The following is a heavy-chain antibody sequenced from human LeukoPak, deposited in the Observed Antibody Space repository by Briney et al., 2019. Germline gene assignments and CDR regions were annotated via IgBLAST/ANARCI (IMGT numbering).Heavy chain of an antibody. V-gene: IGHV3-15*01. D-gene: IGHD4-11*01. CDR3: TTLRTTTISTPAYWHFDL. J-gene: IGHJ2*01. CDR1: GFTFSSYA. Sequence: PGGSLRLSCAASGFTFSSYAMHWVRQAPGKGLKWVGRIKSKTHDGAADYAAPVKGRFTISRDDSKNTLYLQMNSLKTDDTAVYYCTTLRTTTISTPAYWHFDLWGRGTLVTVSS. CDR2: IKSKTHDGAA.